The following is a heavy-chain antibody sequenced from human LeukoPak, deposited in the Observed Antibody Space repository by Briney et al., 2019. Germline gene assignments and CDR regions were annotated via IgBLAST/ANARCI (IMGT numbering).Heavy chain of an antibody. V-gene: IGHV1-18*01. CDR2: ISAYNGNT. D-gene: IGHD2-21*02. CDR1: GYTFTSYG. J-gene: IGHJ4*02. Sequence: ASVKVSCKASGYTFTSYGISWVRQAPGQGLEWMGWISAYNGNTNYAQKFQGRVTITADESTSTAYMELSSLRSEDTAVYYCARDLGGGDRELTDYWGQGTLVTVSS. CDR3: ARDLGGGDRELTDY.